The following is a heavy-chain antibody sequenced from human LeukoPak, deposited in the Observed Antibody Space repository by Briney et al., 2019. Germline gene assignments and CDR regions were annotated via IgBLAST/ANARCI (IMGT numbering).Heavy chain of an antibody. D-gene: IGHD3-22*01. CDR2: IRYDGSNK. CDR1: GFTFSSYG. V-gene: IGHV3-30*02. CDR3: TKAKGQSWLFSHY. Sequence: PGGSLRLSCAASGFTFSSYGMHWVRQAPGKGLEWVAFIRYDGSNKYYADSVKGRFIISRDNPKSTVYLQMNDLRGEDTAVYYCTKAKGQSWLFSHYWGRGTLVTVSS. J-gene: IGHJ4*02.